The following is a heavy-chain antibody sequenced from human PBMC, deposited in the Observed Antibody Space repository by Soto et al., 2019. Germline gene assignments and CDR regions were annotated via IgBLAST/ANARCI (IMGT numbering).Heavy chain of an antibody. Sequence: ESLKISCKGSGYSFITYWIAWVRQKPGKGLEWMGIIDPADSETKYSPSFQGQVTISADKSINTAYLQWSSLKASDTAMYYCARLGQGGYVQGMDVWGQGTTVTVPS. J-gene: IGHJ6*02. CDR2: IDPADSET. CDR1: GYSFITYW. CDR3: ARLGQGGYVQGMDV. D-gene: IGHD5-12*01. V-gene: IGHV5-51*01.